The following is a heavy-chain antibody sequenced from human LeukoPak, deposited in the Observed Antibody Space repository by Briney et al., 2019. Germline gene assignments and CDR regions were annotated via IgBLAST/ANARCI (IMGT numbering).Heavy chain of an antibody. Sequence: GGSLRLSCAASGFTFSSYGMHWVRQAPGKGLEWVSVIRDDGSNKYYADSVKGRFTISRDNSKNTLYLQMNSLRAEDTAVYYCAKDQSDDGDLDYWGQGTLVTVSS. V-gene: IGHV3-30*02. J-gene: IGHJ4*02. D-gene: IGHD4-17*01. CDR3: AKDQSDDGDLDY. CDR1: GFTFSSYG. CDR2: IRDDGSNK.